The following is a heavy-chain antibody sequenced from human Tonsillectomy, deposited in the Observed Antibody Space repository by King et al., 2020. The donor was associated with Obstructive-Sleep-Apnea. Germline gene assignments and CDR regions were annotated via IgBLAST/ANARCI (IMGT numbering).Heavy chain of an antibody. J-gene: IGHJ4*02. CDR1: GLSFNNAW. CDR3: TPPPEGYYYDSRGTDY. CDR2: IKGKTDDGTT. D-gene: IGHD3-22*01. Sequence: VQLVESGGDLVKPGGSLRLSCAASGLSFNNAWMSWVRQAPGKGLEWVGRIKGKTDDGTTDYAPPVKGRFTISRDDSKNTLYLQMSSLKTEDTAVYYCTPPPEGYYYDSRGTDYWGQGTLVTVSS. V-gene: IGHV3-15*01.